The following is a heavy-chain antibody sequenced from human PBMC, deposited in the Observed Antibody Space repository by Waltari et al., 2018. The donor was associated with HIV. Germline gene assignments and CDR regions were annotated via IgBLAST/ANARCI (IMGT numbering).Heavy chain of an antibody. V-gene: IGHV3-23*01. CDR1: GSHFGAYA. D-gene: IGHD1-7*01. CDR3: VRDRRGPWDWNYSFLS. J-gene: IGHJ4*02. CDR2: ISGSGGST. Sequence: EVQLLESGGGLVEPGGSLKLSCAAAGSHFGAYAMGWVRQVPGTGRGWVASISGSGGSTFYPHAVKGRFIISRDNFKNTLYLQMNRLRIEDTAVYFCVRDRRGPWDWNYSFLSWGQGNLVTVSS.